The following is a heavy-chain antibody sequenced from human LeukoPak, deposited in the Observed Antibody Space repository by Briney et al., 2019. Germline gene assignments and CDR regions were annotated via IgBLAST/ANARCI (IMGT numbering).Heavy chain of an antibody. V-gene: IGHV4-34*01. Sequence: TSETLSLTCAVYGGSFSGYSWSWIRQPPGKGLEWIGEINHSGSTNYNPSLKSRVTISVDTSKNQFSLKLSSVTAADTAVYYCARGVGYCSGGSCYEPDYWGQGTLVTVSS. CDR2: INHSGST. CDR1: GGSFSGYS. D-gene: IGHD2-15*01. J-gene: IGHJ4*02. CDR3: ARGVGYCSGGSCYEPDY.